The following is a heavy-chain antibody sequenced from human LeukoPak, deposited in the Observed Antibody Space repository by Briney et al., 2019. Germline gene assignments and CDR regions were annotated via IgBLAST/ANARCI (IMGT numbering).Heavy chain of an antibody. Sequence: RASVKVSCKASGGTFSKYTISWVRQRPGQGLEWMGGITPLFGTANYAQKFQGRVTITADESASTAYMELSSLRSEDTAVYSCAREPRAAAGNFDYWGQGTLVTVSS. CDR2: ITPLFGTA. CDR1: GGTFSKYT. D-gene: IGHD6-13*01. J-gene: IGHJ4*02. CDR3: AREPRAAAGNFDY. V-gene: IGHV1-69*13.